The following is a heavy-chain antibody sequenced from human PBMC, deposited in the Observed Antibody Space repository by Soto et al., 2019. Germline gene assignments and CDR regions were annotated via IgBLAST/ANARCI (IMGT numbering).Heavy chain of an antibody. Sequence: GASVKVSCKASGYTFTSYAMHWVRQAPGQRLEWMGWINAGNGNTKYSQKFQGRVTITRDTSASTAYMELSSLRSEDTAVYYCAGVGETQPPPLFCWGDFFSRDWFWNHFFNIGAQG. D-gene: IGHD3-16*01. CDR3: AGVGETQPPPLFCWGDFFSRDWFWNHFFNI. J-gene: IGHJ4*01. CDR1: GYTFTSYA. CDR2: INAGNGNT. V-gene: IGHV1-3*01.